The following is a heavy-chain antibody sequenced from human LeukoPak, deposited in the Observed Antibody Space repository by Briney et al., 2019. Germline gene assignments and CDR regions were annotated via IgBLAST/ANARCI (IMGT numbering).Heavy chain of an antibody. CDR1: GFTFSSYS. CDR3: AKDRGGGSQLGDAYDV. V-gene: IGHV3-48*04. Sequence: GGSLRLSCAASGFTFSSYSMNWVRQAPGKGLEWVSYISSSGSTIYYADSVKGRFTISRDNVRKSLYLQMNSLRIEDTALYYCAKDRGGGSQLGDAYDVWGQGTMVSVSA. J-gene: IGHJ3*01. D-gene: IGHD3-10*01. CDR2: ISSSGSTI.